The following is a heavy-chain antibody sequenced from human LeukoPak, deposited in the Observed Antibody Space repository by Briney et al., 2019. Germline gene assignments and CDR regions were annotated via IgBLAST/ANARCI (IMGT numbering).Heavy chain of an antibody. CDR2: IIPIFGTA. D-gene: IGHD3-10*01. CDR1: GGTFSSYA. J-gene: IGHJ4*02. V-gene: IGHV1-69*13. Sequence: ASVKVSCKASGGTFSSYAINWVRQAPGQGLEWMGGIIPIFGTANYAQKFQGRVTITADESTSTAYMELSSLRSEDTAVYYCANHRIKTYYYGSGSYYPFDYWGQGTLVTVSS. CDR3: ANHRIKTYYYGSGSYYPFDY.